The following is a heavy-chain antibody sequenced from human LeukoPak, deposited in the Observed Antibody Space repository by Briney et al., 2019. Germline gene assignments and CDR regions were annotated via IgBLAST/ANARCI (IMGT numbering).Heavy chain of an antibody. CDR2: IYHSGGT. CDR1: GYSISRAYY. V-gene: IGHV4-38-2*02. CDR3: ARARIAAAGTRWFDP. D-gene: IGHD6-13*01. Sequence: SETLSLTCTVSGYSISRAYYWGWIRRPPGKGLEWIGSIYHSGGTYYNASLKSRVTISVDTSKNQFSLKLSSVTAADTAVYYCARARIAAAGTRWFDPWGQGTLVTVSS. J-gene: IGHJ5*02.